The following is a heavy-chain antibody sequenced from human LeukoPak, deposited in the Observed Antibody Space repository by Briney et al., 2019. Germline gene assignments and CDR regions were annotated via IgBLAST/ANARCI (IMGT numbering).Heavy chain of an antibody. D-gene: IGHD3-9*01. Sequence: GGSLRLSCAASGFTVSSNYMSWVRQAPGEGLEWVSVIYSGGSTYYADSVKGRFTISRDNSKNTLYLQMNSLRAEDTAVYYCARGGVYFDWLAFDYWGQGTLVTVSS. CDR1: GFTVSSNY. CDR3: ARGGVYFDWLAFDY. CDR2: IYSGGST. J-gene: IGHJ4*02. V-gene: IGHV3-66*02.